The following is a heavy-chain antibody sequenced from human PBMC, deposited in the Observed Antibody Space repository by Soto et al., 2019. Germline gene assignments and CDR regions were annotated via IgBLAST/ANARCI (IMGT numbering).Heavy chain of an antibody. CDR1: GYLFTAYS. Sequence: GASVKVSCKASGYLFTAYSMHWVRLAPGQGLEWMGVVNPSGGSTKYAQNFQGRVTMTRDTSTTTIYMELSSLRSDDTAIYYCAREENCSGGTCYSEYFHRWGQGTPVTVSS. CDR2: VNPSGGST. J-gene: IGHJ1*01. D-gene: IGHD2-15*01. V-gene: IGHV1-46*01. CDR3: AREENCSGGTCYSEYFHR.